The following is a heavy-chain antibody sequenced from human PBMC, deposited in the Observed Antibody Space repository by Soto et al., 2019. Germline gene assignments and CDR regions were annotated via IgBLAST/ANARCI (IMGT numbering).Heavy chain of an antibody. CDR2: INSDGSST. J-gene: IGHJ4*02. Sequence: EVQLVESGGGLVQPGGSLRLSCAASGFTFSSYWMHWVRQAPGKGLVWVSRINSDGSSTSYADSVKGRFTISRDNAKNTLYLQMNSLRAEDTAVYYCARVPPNIVATIREDLSYFDYWGQGTLVTVSS. CDR3: ARVPPNIVATIREDLSYFDY. D-gene: IGHD5-12*01. V-gene: IGHV3-74*01. CDR1: GFTFSSYW.